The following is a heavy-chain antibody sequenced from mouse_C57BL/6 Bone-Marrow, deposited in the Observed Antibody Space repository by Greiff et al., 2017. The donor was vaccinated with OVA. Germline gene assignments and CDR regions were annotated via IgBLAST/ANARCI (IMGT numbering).Heavy chain of an antibody. Sequence: EVQRVESGEGLVKPGGSLKLSCAASGFTFSSYAMSWVRQTPEKRLEWVAYISSGGDYIYYADTVKGRFTISRDNARNTLYLQMSSLKSEDTAMYYCTRDGTTVVATEGFDYWGQGTTLTVSS. CDR3: TRDGTTVVATEGFDY. J-gene: IGHJ2*01. V-gene: IGHV5-9-1*02. CDR2: ISSGGDYI. D-gene: IGHD1-1*01. CDR1: GFTFSSYA.